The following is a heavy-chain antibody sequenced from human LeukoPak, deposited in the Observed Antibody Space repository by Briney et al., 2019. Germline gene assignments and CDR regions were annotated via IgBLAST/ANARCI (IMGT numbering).Heavy chain of an antibody. CDR3: ARDQTGTTFSTDY. V-gene: IGHV1-69*13. CDR2: IIPIFGTA. J-gene: IGHJ4*02. Sequence: EASVKVSCKASGGTFSSYAISWVRQAPGQGLEWMGGIIPIFGTANYAQKFQGRVTITADESTSTAYMELSSLRSEDTAVYYCARDQTGTTFSTDYWGQGTLVTVSS. D-gene: IGHD1-7*01. CDR1: GGTFSSYA.